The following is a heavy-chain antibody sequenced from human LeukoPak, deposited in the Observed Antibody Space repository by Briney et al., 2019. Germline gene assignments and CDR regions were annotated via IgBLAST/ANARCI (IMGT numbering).Heavy chain of an antibody. D-gene: IGHD3/OR15-3a*01. CDR2: FYYRGST. CDR1: SDSGSDYS. Sequence: SETLSLTCTFSSDSGSDYSWRWIRQPPGKGLEWIGIFYYRGSTNYNPSLKSRVTISRDTSKSQFSLILTSVTTADTALYYCARVSPRGDFGTALSPQFDAWGQGIRVTVSS. V-gene: IGHV4-59*02. J-gene: IGHJ4*02. CDR3: ARVSPRGDFGTALSPQFDA.